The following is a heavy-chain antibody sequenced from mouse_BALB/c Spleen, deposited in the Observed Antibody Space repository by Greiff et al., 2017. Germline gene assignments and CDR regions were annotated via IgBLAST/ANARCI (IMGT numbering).Heavy chain of an antibody. CDR3: ARDGYYYGSSLLDY. V-gene: IGHV7-3*02. CDR1: GFTSTDYY. D-gene: IGHD1-1*01. J-gene: IGHJ4*01. Sequence: EVQGVESGGGLVQPGGSLRLSCATSGFTSTDYYMSWVRQPPGKALEWLGFIRNKANGYTTEYSASVKGRFTISRDNSQSILYLQMNTLRAEDSATYYCARDGYYYGSSLLDYWGQGTSVTVSS. CDR2: IRNKANGYTT.